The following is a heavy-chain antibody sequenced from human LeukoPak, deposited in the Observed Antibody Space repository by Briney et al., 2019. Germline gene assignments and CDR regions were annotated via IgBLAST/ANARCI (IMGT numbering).Heavy chain of an antibody. V-gene: IGHV1-69*13. CDR1: GGTFSSYA. Sequence: SVKVPCKASGGTFSSYAISWVRQAPGQGLEWMGGIIPIFGTANYAQKFQGRVTITADESTSTAYMELSSLRSEDTAVYYCARDQYSYGNYGAYFDYWGQGTLVTVSS. J-gene: IGHJ4*02. D-gene: IGHD5-18*01. CDR3: ARDQYSYGNYGAYFDY. CDR2: IIPIFGTA.